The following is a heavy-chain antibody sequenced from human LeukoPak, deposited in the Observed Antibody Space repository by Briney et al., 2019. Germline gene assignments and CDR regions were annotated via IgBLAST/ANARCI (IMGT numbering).Heavy chain of an antibody. CDR2: FYYSGST. J-gene: IGHJ6*03. D-gene: IGHD3-3*01. Sequence: PSETLSLTCTVSGGSISSYYWSWIRQPPGKGLEWIGYFYYSGSTNYNPSLKSRVTISVDTSKNQFSLKLSSVTAADTAVYYCARVLPNLEWLPHYYMDVWGKGTTVTVSS. CDR1: GGSISSYY. CDR3: ARVLPNLEWLPHYYMDV. V-gene: IGHV4-59*01.